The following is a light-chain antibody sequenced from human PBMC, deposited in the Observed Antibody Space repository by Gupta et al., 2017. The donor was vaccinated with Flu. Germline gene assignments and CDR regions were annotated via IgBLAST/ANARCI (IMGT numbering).Light chain of an antibody. J-gene: IGKJ5*01. CDR3: MQALQTPVT. CDR1: RSLLHSNGYNY. Sequence: VTPGEPASISCRSSRSLLHSNGYNYLDWYLQKPGQSPQLLIYLGSNRASGVPDRFSGSGSGTDFTLKITRVEAEDVGLYYCMQALQTPVTFGQGTRLEIK. CDR2: LGS. V-gene: IGKV2-28*01.